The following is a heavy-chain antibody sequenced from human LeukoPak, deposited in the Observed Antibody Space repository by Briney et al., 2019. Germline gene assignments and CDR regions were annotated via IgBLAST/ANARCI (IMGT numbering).Heavy chain of an antibody. D-gene: IGHD2-15*01. V-gene: IGHV1-18*01. Sequence: GASVKVSCKASGYTFTIYGISWVRQAPGQGLEWMGWISAYNGNTNYAQKVQGRVTMTTDTSTSTVYMELRSLRSDDTAVYYCARDLDIVVVAAALRHYGLDVWGQGTTVTVSS. CDR2: ISAYNGNT. CDR1: GYTFTIYG. J-gene: IGHJ6*02. CDR3: ARDLDIVVVAAALRHYGLDV.